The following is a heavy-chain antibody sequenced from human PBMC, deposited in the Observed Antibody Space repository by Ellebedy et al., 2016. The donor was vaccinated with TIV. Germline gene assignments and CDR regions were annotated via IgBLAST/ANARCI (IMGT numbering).Heavy chain of an antibody. CDR2: IWYDGSNK. CDR3: ARDRYYERLGVMMYYFDY. CDR1: GFTFSSYG. D-gene: IGHD3-22*01. V-gene: IGHV3-33*01. Sequence: GESPKISCAASGFTFSSYGMHWVRQAPGKGLEWVAVIWYDGSNKYYADSVKGRFTISRDNSKNTVYLQMKSLRAEDTAVYYCARDRYYERLGVMMYYFDYWGQGTLVTVSS. J-gene: IGHJ4*02.